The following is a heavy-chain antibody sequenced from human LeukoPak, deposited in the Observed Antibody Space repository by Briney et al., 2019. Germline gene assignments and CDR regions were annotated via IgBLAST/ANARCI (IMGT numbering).Heavy chain of an antibody. D-gene: IGHD2-15*01. V-gene: IGHV3-33*01. Sequence: GGSLRLSCAASGFNFSNYGIHWVRQAPGKGLEWVAVIWYDGSYKFYADSVKGRFTISRDNSKNTVDLQMSSLRDEDTAVYYCARGRVVVVAPIDYWGQGTLVAVSS. J-gene: IGHJ4*02. CDR2: IWYDGSYK. CDR3: ARGRVVVVAPIDY. CDR1: GFNFSNYG.